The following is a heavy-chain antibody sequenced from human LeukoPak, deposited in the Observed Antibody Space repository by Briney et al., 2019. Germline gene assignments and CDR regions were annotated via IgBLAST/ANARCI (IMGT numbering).Heavy chain of an antibody. CDR3: ARDSPTFDI. J-gene: IGHJ3*02. CDR1: GFTFSSYG. Sequence: PGGSLRLSCAASGFTFSSYGFHWVRQAPGKGLEWVAVIWFDGSNKYYADSVKGRFTISRDYSKNTLYLQMNSLRAEDTAVYYCARDSPTFDIWGQGTMVTVSS. V-gene: IGHV3-33*01. CDR2: IWFDGSNK.